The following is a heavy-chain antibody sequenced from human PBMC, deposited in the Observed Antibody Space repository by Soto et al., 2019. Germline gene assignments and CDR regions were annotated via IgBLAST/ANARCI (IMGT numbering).Heavy chain of an antibody. V-gene: IGHV1-2*02. J-gene: IGHJ6*02. CDR2: MDPITGGT. CDR3: ARGRDAATQFYAPHGMDG. D-gene: IGHD2-15*01. Sequence: ASVKVSCKASGSNLGAYYTYWVRQAPGRGLEGVGLMDPITGGTDYEERLRDRATMTRDTSINTAYMDLRRLRSDDTAIYFCARGRDAATQFYAPHGMDGWGQGTTVTVSS. CDR1: GSNLGAYY.